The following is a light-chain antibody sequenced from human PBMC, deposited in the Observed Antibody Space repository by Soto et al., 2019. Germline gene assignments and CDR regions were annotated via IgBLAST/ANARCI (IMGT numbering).Light chain of an antibody. CDR1: QSVSSTY. Sequence: EIVLTQSPGTLSLSPGERATLYCRASQSVSSTYLAWYQQKPGQAPRLLIYGASSRATGTPDRFSGSGSGTDFTLTINRLEPEDFAVYYCQQYGASPIYTFGQGTKLQIK. CDR2: GAS. CDR3: QQYGASPIYT. J-gene: IGKJ2*01. V-gene: IGKV3-20*01.